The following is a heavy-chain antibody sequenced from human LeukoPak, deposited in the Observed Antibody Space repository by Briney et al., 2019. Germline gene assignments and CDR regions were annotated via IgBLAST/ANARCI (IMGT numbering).Heavy chain of an antibody. V-gene: IGHV1-18*01. CDR2: ISAYNGNT. CDR3: ATLRYSYGPKGYYYYGMDV. D-gene: IGHD5-18*01. Sequence: ASVKVSCKASGYTFTSYGIGWVRQAPGQGLEWMGWISAYNGNTNYAQKLQGRVTMTTDTSTSTAYMELRSLRSDDTAVYYCATLRYSYGPKGYYYYGMDVWGQGTTVTVSS. CDR1: GYTFTSYG. J-gene: IGHJ6*02.